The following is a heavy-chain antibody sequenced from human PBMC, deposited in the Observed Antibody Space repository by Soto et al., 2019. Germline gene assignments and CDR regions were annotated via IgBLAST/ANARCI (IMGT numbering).Heavy chain of an antibody. CDR2: IWYDGSNK. CDR3: ARARIMITFGGVHDYFDY. Sequence: GGSLRLSCAASGFTLSSYGMHWVRQAPGKGLEWVAVIWYDGSNKYYADSVKGRFTISRDNSKNTLYLQMNSLRAEDTAVYYCARARIMITFGGVHDYFDYWGQGT. CDR1: GFTLSSYG. D-gene: IGHD3-16*01. J-gene: IGHJ4*02. V-gene: IGHV3-33*01.